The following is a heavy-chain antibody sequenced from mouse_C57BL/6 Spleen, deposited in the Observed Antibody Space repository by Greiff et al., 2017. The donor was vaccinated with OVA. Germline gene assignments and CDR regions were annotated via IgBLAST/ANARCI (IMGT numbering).Heavy chain of an antibody. CDR1: GFTFSSYT. CDR2: ISGGGGNT. CDR3: ARLGSSYAMDY. J-gene: IGHJ4*01. Sequence: DVHLVESGGGLVKPGGSLKLSCAASGFTFSSYTMSWVRQTPEKRLEWVATISGGGGNTYYPDSVKGRFTISRDNAKNTLYLQMSSLRSEDTALYYCARLGSSYAMDYWGQGTSVTVSS. V-gene: IGHV5-9*01. D-gene: IGHD1-1*01.